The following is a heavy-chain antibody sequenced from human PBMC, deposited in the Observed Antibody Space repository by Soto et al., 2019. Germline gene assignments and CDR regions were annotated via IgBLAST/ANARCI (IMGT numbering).Heavy chain of an antibody. CDR2: IYYSGST. Sequence: QLQLQESGPGLVKPSETLSLTCTVSGGSISSSSYYWGWIRQPPGKGLEWIGSIYYSGSTYYNPSLKSRVTISVDTSKSKFSLKLSSVTAADTAVYYCARQVPSYDSSGYYPKGDYWGQGTLVTVSS. J-gene: IGHJ4*02. D-gene: IGHD3-22*01. V-gene: IGHV4-39*01. CDR3: ARQVPSYDSSGYYPKGDY. CDR1: GGSISSSSYY.